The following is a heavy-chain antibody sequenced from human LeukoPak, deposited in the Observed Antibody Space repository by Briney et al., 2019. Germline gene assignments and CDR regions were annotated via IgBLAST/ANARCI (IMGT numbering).Heavy chain of an antibody. CDR3: AAVARTLVLDY. CDR1: GGSISSYY. CDR2: FYYSGST. J-gene: IGHJ4*02. D-gene: IGHD1-14*01. V-gene: IGHV4-59*01. Sequence: PSETLSFTCTVAGGSISSYYWSWFRQPPGKGLEWIGYFYYSGSTNYNPFLKSRVTISVDTSKNLFSLKLSSVTAADTAVYYCAAVARTLVLDYSGQGLIVIGSS.